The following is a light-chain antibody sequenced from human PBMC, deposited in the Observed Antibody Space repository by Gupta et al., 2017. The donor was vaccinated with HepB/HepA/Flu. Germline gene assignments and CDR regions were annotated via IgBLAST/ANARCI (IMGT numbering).Light chain of an antibody. CDR2: DEA. CDR1: QSVSSY. J-gene: IGKJ3*01. CDR3: QQRSNWPPRLT. V-gene: IGKV3-11*01. Sequence: ETVLTQSPGTLSLSPGERATLSCRASQSVSSYLAWYQHKPGQAPRRLIDDEANRDTGIPARCSGSGSGTDFTLTISSLEPEDFAVYYCQQRSNWPPRLTFGPGTKVDIK.